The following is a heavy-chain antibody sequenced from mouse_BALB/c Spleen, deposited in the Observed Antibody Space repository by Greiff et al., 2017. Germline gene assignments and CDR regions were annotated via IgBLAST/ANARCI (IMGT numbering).Heavy chain of an antibody. J-gene: IGHJ3*01. V-gene: IGHV3-2*02. CDR2: ISYSGST. CDR1: GYSITSDYA. CDR3: AREYGNYAWFAY. Sequence: EVKLMESGPGLVKPSQSLSLTCTVTGYSITSDYAWNWIRQFPGNKLEWMGYISYSGSTSYNPSLKSRISITRDTSKNQFFLQLNSVTTEDTATYYCAREYGNYAWFAYWGQGTLVTVSA. D-gene: IGHD2-10*02.